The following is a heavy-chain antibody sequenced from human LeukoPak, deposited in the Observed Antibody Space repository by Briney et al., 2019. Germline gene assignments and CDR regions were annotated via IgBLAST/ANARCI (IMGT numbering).Heavy chain of an antibody. CDR3: ARIRESLGLGAFDI. CDR1: GFTLSSYW. V-gene: IGHV3-74*01. Sequence: RGSLRLSCAASGFTLSSYWMHWVRQAPGKGLVWVSRINSDGSSTSYADSVKGRFTISRDNAKNTLYLQMNSLRAEDTDVHYFARIRESLGLGAFDIWGQGTMVTVSS. D-gene: IGHD7-27*01. J-gene: IGHJ3*02. CDR2: INSDGSST.